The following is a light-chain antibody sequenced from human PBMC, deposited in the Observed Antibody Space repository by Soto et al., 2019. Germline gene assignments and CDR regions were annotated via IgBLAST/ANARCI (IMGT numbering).Light chain of an antibody. V-gene: IGLV1-40*01. J-gene: IGLJ1*01. CDR3: QSYDSSLSALYV. Sequence: QSVLTQPPPVSGAPGPRVTISCTGSSSKIGAGYDVHWYQQLPGTAPKLLIYGNSNRPSGVPDRFSGSKSGTSASLAITGLQAEDEADYYCQSYDSSLSALYVFGTGTKVTVL. CDR2: GNS. CDR1: SSKIGAGYD.